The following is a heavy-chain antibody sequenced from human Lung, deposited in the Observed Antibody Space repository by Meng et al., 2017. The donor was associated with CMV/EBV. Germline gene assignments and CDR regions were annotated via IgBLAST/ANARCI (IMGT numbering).Heavy chain of an antibody. CDR2: ITPILGIA. CDR3: AREVLGGSGSYYDDY. D-gene: IGHD3-10*01. J-gene: IGHJ4*02. Sequence: SXXVSXKASGGTFSTYTITWVRQAPGQGLEWMGRITPILGIANYARKFQDRAAITADKSTTTAYMELSSLRSEDTAVYYCAREVLGGSGSYYDDYWGQGTLVTVSS. CDR1: GGTFSTYT. V-gene: IGHV1-69*04.